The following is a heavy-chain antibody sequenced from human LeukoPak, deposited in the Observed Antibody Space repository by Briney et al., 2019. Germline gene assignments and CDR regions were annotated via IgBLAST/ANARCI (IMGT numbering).Heavy chain of an antibody. J-gene: IGHJ4*02. V-gene: IGHV3-21*01. CDR2: ISSSSSYI. D-gene: IGHD2-15*01. Sequence: GGSLRLSCAASGFTFSSYSMNWVRQAPGKGLEWVSSISSSSSYIYYADSVKGRFTISRDNAKNSLYLQMNSLRAEDTAVYYCARDSEDIVVVVAATATFDYWGQGTLVTVSS. CDR3: ARDSEDIVVVVAATATFDY. CDR1: GFTFSSYS.